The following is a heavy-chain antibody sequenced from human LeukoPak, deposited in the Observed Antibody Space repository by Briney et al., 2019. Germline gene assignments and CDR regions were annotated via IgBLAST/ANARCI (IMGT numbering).Heavy chain of an antibody. CDR3: ASLYDSSGYLTGFDY. V-gene: IGHV4-30-4*08. CDR1: GGSISSGDYY. D-gene: IGHD3-22*01. J-gene: IGHJ4*02. Sequence: SETLSLTCTVSGGSISSGDYYWSWIRQPPGKGLEWIGYIYYSGSTYYNPSLKSRVTISVDTSKNQFSLKLSSVTAADTAVYYCASLYDSSGYLTGFDYWGQGTLVTVSS. CDR2: IYYSGST.